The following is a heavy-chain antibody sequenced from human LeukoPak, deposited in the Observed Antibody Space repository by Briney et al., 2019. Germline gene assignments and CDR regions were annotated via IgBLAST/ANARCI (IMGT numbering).Heavy chain of an antibody. V-gene: IGHV1-2*02. Sequence: SVKVSCKASGYTFTGYYMHWVRQAPGQGLEWMGWINPNSGGTNYAQKFQGRVTMTRDTSISTAYMELSRLRSDDTAVYYCARSLVSGPYYFDYWGKGTLVTVSS. D-gene: IGHD2-15*01. CDR2: INPNSGGT. J-gene: IGHJ4*02. CDR3: ARSLVSGPYYFDY. CDR1: GYTFTGYY.